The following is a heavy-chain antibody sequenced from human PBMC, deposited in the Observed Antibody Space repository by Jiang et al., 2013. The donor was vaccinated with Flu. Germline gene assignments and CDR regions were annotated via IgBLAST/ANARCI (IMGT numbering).Heavy chain of an antibody. CDR3: ARDIGDASSPRNDAFNI. V-gene: IGHV3-33*08. Sequence: VQLVESGEAWFRRGGSLRLSCVVSGFTLTSCGVHWVRQAPGTGLEWVAVMWFDGTTRYYGDSVKGRFTISRDNSKNTVYLQMDSLRAEDTAVYYCARDIGDASSPRNDAFNIWAKAQGSPSPQ. CDR2: MWFDGTTR. D-gene: IGHD3-10*01. CDR1: GFTLTSCG. J-gene: IGHJ3*02.